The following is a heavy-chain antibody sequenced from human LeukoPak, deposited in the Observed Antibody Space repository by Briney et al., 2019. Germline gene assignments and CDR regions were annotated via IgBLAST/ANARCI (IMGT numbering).Heavy chain of an antibody. Sequence: SVKVSCKASGGTFSSYAISWVRQAPGQGLEWMGGIIPIFGTANYAQKFQGRVTITADESTSTAYMELSSLGSEDTAVYYCASPRYWQQLVSYGMDVWGQGTTVTVSS. V-gene: IGHV1-69*13. CDR1: GGTFSSYA. D-gene: IGHD6-13*01. J-gene: IGHJ6*02. CDR3: ASPRYWQQLVSYGMDV. CDR2: IIPIFGTA.